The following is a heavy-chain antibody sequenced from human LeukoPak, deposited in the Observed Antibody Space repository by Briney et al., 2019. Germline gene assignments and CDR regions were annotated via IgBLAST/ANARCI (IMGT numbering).Heavy chain of an antibody. CDR1: GFTVSSNY. J-gene: IGHJ4*02. CDR3: ARDQVSSSSTIAY. D-gene: IGHD6-6*01. CDR2: IYSGGST. Sequence: GSLRLSCAASGFTVSSNYMSWVRQAPGKGLEWVSVIYSGGSTYYADSVKGRFTISRDNSKNTLYLQMNSLRAEDTAVYYCARDQVSSSSTIAYWGQGTLVTVSS. V-gene: IGHV3-53*01.